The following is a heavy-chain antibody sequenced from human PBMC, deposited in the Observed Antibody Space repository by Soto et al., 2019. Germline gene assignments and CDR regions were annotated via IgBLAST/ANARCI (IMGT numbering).Heavy chain of an antibody. V-gene: IGHV1-69*13. D-gene: IGHD3-22*01. J-gene: IGHJ6*02. CDR1: GGTFSSYA. CDR3: ARDDITMIVVVSSGPGDYYCMDV. CDR2: IIPIFGTA. Sequence: SVKVSCKASGGTFSSYAISWVRQAPGQGLEWMGGIIPIFGTANYAQKFQGRVTITADESTSTAYMELSSLRSEDTAVYYCARDDITMIVVVSSGPGDYYCMDVWGQGTTVTVSS.